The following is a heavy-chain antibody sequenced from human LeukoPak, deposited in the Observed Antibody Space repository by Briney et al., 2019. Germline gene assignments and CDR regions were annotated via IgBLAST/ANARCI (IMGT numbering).Heavy chain of an antibody. CDR3: AKGFLEWLWDSMDV. D-gene: IGHD3-3*01. CDR1: GFTFSSYG. V-gene: IGHV3-30*18. J-gene: IGHJ6*02. Sequence: GGSLRLSCAASGFTFSSYGMRWVRQAPGKGLEWVAVISYDGSNKYYADSVKGRFTISRDNSKNTLYLQMNSLRAEDTAVYYCAKGFLEWLWDSMDVWGQGTTVTVSS. CDR2: ISYDGSNK.